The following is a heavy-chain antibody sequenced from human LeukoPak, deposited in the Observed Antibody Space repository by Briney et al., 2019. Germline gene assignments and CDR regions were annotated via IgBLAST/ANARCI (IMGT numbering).Heavy chain of an antibody. CDR1: GFTFSSYA. J-gene: IGHJ4*02. CDR3: ARDLAATGTLIDY. Sequence: PGGSLRLSCAASGFTFSSYAMHWVRQPPGKGLEWVAVMSYDGSNKQYADSVKGRFTISRDNSKNTVYLQMNSLRDEDTAVYYCARDLAATGTLIDYWGQGTLVTVSS. D-gene: IGHD6-13*01. V-gene: IGHV3-30-3*01. CDR2: MSYDGSNK.